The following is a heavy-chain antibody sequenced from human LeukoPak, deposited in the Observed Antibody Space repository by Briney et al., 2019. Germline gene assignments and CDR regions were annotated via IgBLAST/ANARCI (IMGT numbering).Heavy chain of an antibody. Sequence: SETLSLTCTVSGGSVRSDTNFWAWVRQPPGKEMEWIGSIFYSGTTHYKPSLGGRDSISLDRSKNQFSLNLTSATAADTAVYYCARHSRHLATTGTMGYFGYWGQGTLATVSS. J-gene: IGHJ4*02. D-gene: IGHD1-1*01. CDR3: ARHSRHLATTGTMGYFGY. CDR2: IFYSGTT. V-gene: IGHV4-39*01. CDR1: GGSVRSDTNF.